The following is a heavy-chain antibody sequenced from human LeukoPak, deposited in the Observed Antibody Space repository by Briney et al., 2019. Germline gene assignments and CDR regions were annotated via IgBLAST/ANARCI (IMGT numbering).Heavy chain of an antibody. V-gene: IGHV4-59*08. Sequence: SETLSLTCTVSDNSISSFYWSWIRQPPGKGLEWIGFVYKTGHTNYNPSLKSRVTISVDTSKNQFSLKLSSVTAADTAVYYCARHQIGFDPWGQGTLVTVSS. J-gene: IGHJ5*02. CDR3: ARHQIGFDP. CDR1: DNSISSFY. CDR2: VYKTGHT.